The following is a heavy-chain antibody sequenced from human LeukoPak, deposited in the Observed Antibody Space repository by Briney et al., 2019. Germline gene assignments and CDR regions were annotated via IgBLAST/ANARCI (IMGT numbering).Heavy chain of an antibody. CDR1: GFSFSSHA. J-gene: IGHJ4*02. CDR2: ISYDGSNK. D-gene: IGHD3-22*01. Sequence: GGSLRLSCAASGFSFSSHAMHWVRQAPGKGLEWVTVISYDGSNKYYADSVKGRFTISRDNSKNTLYLQMNSLRAEDTAVYYCARDAYDSSGYLSDYWGQGTLVTVSS. CDR3: ARDAYDSSGYLSDY. V-gene: IGHV3-30-3*01.